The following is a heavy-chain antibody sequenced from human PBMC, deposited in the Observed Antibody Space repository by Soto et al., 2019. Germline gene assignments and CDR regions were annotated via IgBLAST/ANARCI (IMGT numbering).Heavy chain of an antibody. J-gene: IGHJ4*02. D-gene: IGHD2-21*02. Sequence: EVQLLESGGGLVQPGGSLRLSCAVSGFTFSNYAMTWVRQAPGKGLEWVSLMRGNGGRTVYADSVKGRFTISRDNSKNTLNSQMNSLTLEYTDVYYCVNDPVSVGNGGAWFDDWGQGTLVTVAS. CDR1: GFTFSNYA. CDR2: MRGNGGRT. CDR3: VNDPVSVGNGGAWFDD. V-gene: IGHV3-23*01.